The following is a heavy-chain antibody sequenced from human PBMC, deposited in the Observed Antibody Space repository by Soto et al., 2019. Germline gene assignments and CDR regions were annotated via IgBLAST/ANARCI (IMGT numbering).Heavy chain of an antibody. CDR3: ARDPRPGILPPGAFDI. CDR2: ISSSGSTI. D-gene: IGHD6-13*01. Sequence: GGSLRLSCAASGFTFSDYYMSWIRQAPGKGLEWVSYISSSGSTIYYADSVKGRFTISRDNAKNSLYLQMNSLRAEDTAVYYCARDPRPGILPPGAFDIWGQGTMVTVSS. CDR1: GFTFSDYY. V-gene: IGHV3-11*01. J-gene: IGHJ3*02.